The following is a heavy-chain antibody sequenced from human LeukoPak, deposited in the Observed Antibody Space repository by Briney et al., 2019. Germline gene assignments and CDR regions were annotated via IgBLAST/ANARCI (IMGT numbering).Heavy chain of an antibody. V-gene: IGHV3-7*01. CDR3: ARDSPRGWSTDV. D-gene: IGHD3-10*01. Sequence: GGSLRLSCAASGFTFSYYWMYWVRQAPGKGLEWVASIKLDGSEQYYLGSVKGRFTISRDNARNSLYLQMNSLRAEDTAMYYCARDSPRGWSTDVWGKGTTVTVSS. CDR1: GFTFSYYW. CDR2: IKLDGSEQ. J-gene: IGHJ6*04.